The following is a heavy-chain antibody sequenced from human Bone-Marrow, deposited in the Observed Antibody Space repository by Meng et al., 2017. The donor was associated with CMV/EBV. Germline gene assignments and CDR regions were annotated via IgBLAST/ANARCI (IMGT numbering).Heavy chain of an antibody. J-gene: IGHJ4*02. CDR1: RFL. Sequence: RFLVHWVRQAPGQGLEWRGIINPSGGSTIYARRFQGRVTMTRDTSTSTVYMELSSLRSEDTAVYYCARDPPYCSGGSCYSGVYCDYWGQGTLVTVSS. D-gene: IGHD2-15*01. CDR3: ARDPPYCSGGSCYSGVYCDY. V-gene: IGHV1-46*01. CDR2: INPSGGST.